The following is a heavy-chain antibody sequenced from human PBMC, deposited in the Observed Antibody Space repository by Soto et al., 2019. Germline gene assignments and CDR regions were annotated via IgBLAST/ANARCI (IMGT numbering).Heavy chain of an antibody. D-gene: IGHD5-18*01. Sequence: GESLKISCAASGFTFSSYAMSWVRQAPGKGLEWVSAISGSGGSTYYADSVKGRFTISRDNSKNTLYLQMNSLRAEDTAVYYCAKGGYSYGYLGLTGSAFDIWGQGTMVTVSS. CDR1: GFTFSSYA. J-gene: IGHJ3*02. CDR2: ISGSGGST. V-gene: IGHV3-23*01. CDR3: AKGGYSYGYLGLTGSAFDI.